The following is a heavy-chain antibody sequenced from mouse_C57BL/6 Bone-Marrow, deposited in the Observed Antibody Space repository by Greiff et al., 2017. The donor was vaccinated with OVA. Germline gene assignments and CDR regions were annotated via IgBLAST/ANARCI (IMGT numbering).Heavy chain of an antibody. CDR1: GYAFTNYL. Sequence: VQLQQSGAELVRPGTSVKVSCKASGYAFTNYLIEWVKQRPGQGLEWIGVINPGSGGTNYNEKFKGKATLTADKSSSTAYMQLSSLTSEDSAVYFCARDYVNYGHFDYWGQGTTLTVSS. CDR2: INPGSGGT. V-gene: IGHV1-54*01. CDR3: ARDYVNYGHFDY. J-gene: IGHJ2*01. D-gene: IGHD2-1*01.